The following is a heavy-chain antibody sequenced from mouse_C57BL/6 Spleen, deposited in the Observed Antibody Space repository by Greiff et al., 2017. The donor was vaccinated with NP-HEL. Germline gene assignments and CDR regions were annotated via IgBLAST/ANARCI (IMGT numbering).Heavy chain of an antibody. CDR2: INPGSGGT. J-gene: IGHJ3*01. Sequence: VQLQQSGAELVRPGTSVKVSCKASGYAFTNYLIEWVKQRPGQGLEWIGVINPGSGGTNYNEKFKGKATLTADKSSSTAYMQLSSLTSEDSAVYFCASFNYYGSSYDAYWGQGTLVTVSA. V-gene: IGHV1-54*01. CDR3: ASFNYYGSSYDAY. D-gene: IGHD1-1*01. CDR1: GYAFTNYL.